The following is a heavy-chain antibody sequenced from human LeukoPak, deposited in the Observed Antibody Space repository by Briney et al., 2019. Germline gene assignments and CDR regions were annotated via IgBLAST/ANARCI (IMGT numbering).Heavy chain of an antibody. CDR1: GGTFSSYA. J-gene: IGHJ4*02. D-gene: IGHD3-22*01. Sequence: SVKVSCKASGGTFSSYAISWVRQAPGQGLEWMGGIIPIFGTANHAQKFQGRVTITTDESTSTAYMELSSLRSEDTAVYYCARGPRVHYYDSSGYYYFDYWGQGTLVTVSS. V-gene: IGHV1-69*05. CDR2: IIPIFGTA. CDR3: ARGPRVHYYDSSGYYYFDY.